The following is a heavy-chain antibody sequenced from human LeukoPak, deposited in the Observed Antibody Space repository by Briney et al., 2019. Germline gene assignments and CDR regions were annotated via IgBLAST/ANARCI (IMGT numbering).Heavy chain of an antibody. V-gene: IGHV3-15*01. J-gene: IGHJ3*02. CDR2: IKSKTDGGTT. CDR3: TTGVDIVVVPAGDAFDI. CDR1: GFTFSNAW. D-gene: IGHD2-2*03. Sequence: PGGSLRLSCAASGFTFSNAWMSWVRQAPGKGLEWVGRIKSKTDGGTTDYAAPVKGRFTISRDDSKNTLYLQMNSLKTEDTAVYYCTTGVDIVVVPAGDAFDIWGQGTMVTVSS.